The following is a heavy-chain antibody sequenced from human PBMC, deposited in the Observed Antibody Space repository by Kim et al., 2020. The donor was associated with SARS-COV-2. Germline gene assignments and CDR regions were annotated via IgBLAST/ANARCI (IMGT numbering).Heavy chain of an antibody. CDR3: ARQHMPAGLDFDY. D-gene: IGHD6-19*01. V-gene: IGHV4-39*01. CDR2: IYYSGST. Sequence: SETLSLTCTVSGGSISSSSYYWGWIRQPPGKGLEWIGSIYYSGSTYYNPSLKSRVTISVDTSKNQFSLKLSSVTAADTAVYYCARQHMPAGLDFDYWGQGTLVTVSS. J-gene: IGHJ4*02. CDR1: GGSISSSSYY.